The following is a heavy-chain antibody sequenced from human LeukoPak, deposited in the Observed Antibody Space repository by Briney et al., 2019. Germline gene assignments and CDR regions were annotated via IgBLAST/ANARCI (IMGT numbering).Heavy chain of an antibody. CDR3: AKDSGITYYYDSSGYLFDY. D-gene: IGHD3-22*01. J-gene: IGHJ4*02. CDR2: ISGTGGST. Sequence: GGSLRLSCAASGFTFSSYAMSWVRQAPGKGLEWVSAISGTGGSTYYADSVKGRFTISRDNSKNTLYLQMNSLRAEDTAVYYCAKDSGITYYYDSSGYLFDYWGQGTLVTVSS. V-gene: IGHV3-23*01. CDR1: GFTFSSYA.